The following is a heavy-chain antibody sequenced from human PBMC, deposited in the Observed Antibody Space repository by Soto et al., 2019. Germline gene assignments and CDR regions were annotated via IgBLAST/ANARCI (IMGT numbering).Heavy chain of an antibody. CDR2: INAGNGNT. J-gene: IGHJ6*02. Sequence: GASVKVSCKASGYTFTSYAMHWVRQAPGQRLEWMGWINAGNGNTKYSQKFQGRVTITRDTSASTAYMELSSLRSEDTAVYYCAREGIAARPRFYYYYGMDVWGQGTTVTVSS. CDR3: AREGIAARPRFYYYYGMDV. D-gene: IGHD6-6*01. V-gene: IGHV1-3*01. CDR1: GYTFTSYA.